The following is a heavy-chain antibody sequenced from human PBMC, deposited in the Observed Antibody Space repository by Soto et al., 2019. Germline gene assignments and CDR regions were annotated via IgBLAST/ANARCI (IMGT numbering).Heavy chain of an antibody. CDR3: AAGEPLNY. J-gene: IGHJ4*02. V-gene: IGHV3-33*01. Sequence: QMQLVESGGGVVQPGRSLRLSCAASGFTFSNYGMHWVRQAPGKGLEWVAFIWYDGSNKYYADSVKDRFTISRDNAKNTGSLQMNSLRPEDTAMYYCAAGEPLNYRGQGSLVTVSS. D-gene: IGHD3-10*01. CDR2: IWYDGSNK. CDR1: GFTFSNYG.